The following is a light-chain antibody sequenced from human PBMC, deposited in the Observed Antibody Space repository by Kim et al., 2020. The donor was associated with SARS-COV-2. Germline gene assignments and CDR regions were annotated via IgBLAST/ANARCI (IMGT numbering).Light chain of an antibody. Sequence: GQRITLACSGSTSNIGTNYVYWYQQLPGTAPKLLIYRNDGRPSGVPDRFSGSKSGTSASLAISGLRSEDEADYHCAAWDDSLSGPVFGGGTQLTVL. V-gene: IGLV1-47*01. CDR3: AAWDDSLSGPV. CDR1: TSNIGTNY. CDR2: RND. J-gene: IGLJ3*02.